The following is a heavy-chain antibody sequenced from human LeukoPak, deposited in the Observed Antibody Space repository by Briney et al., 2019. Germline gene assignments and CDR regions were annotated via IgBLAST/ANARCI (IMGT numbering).Heavy chain of an antibody. V-gene: IGHV3-66*01. J-gene: IGHJ4*02. D-gene: IGHD4-17*01. Sequence: GGSLRLSCAASGFTVSSNYITWVRQAPGKGLEWVSLIYGSTSADYADSVKGRFTISRDTSMNTVYLQMNSLRAEDTAVYYCARLNFGDDYWGQGTLVTVSS. CDR2: IYGSTSA. CDR1: GFTVSSNY. CDR3: ARLNFGDDY.